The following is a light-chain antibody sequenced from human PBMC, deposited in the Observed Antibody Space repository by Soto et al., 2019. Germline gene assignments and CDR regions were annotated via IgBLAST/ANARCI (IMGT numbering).Light chain of an antibody. CDR3: QQYNNWPPDRT. Sequence: EIVMTQSPATLSVSPGERATLSCRASQSVGSNLAWYQQKPGQAPRPLIYGASTRATGIPARFSGSGSGTEFTLTISSLQSEDFAIYVCQQYNNWPPDRTFGQGTKVEIK. CDR1: QSVGSN. V-gene: IGKV3-15*01. J-gene: IGKJ1*01. CDR2: GAS.